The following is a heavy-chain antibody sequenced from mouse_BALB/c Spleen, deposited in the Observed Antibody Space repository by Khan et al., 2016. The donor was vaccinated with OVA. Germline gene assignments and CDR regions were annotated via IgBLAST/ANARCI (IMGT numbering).Heavy chain of an antibody. CDR1: GYTFTDYA. CDR3: TRSTFAN. J-gene: IGHJ3*01. V-gene: IGHV1-15*01. Sequence: QVQLQQSGAELVRPGASVTLSCKASGYTFTDYALHWVKQTPVHGLEWIGVIDPKTGVTAYNQKFKGKATLTADKSSSTAYMQLSSLTSEDSAVYYCTRSTFANWGQGTLVTVSA. CDR2: IDPKTGVT.